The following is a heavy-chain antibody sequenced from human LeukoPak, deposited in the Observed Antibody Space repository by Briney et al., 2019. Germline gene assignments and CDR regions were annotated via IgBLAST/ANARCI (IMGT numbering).Heavy chain of an antibody. CDR3: AGAEPLWRVYGVAFYI. D-gene: IGHD2-21*01. Sequence: SETLSLTCTVPGGSISSGDYYWSWIRQPPGRGLEWIGYIDFRGSTYSHPPRKTHSTISVTTPKNQCFLKLRSGTPAATAWNSCAGAEPLWRVYGVAFYIWGQGTMVTVAS. V-gene: IGHV4-61*08. CDR1: GGSISSGDYY. CDR2: IDFRGST. J-gene: IGHJ3*02.